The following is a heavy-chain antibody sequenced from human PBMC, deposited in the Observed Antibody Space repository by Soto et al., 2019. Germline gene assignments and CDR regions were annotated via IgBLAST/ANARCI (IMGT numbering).Heavy chain of an antibody. V-gene: IGHV3-30*18. Sequence: GVSLRLSCAASGFTFSSYGMHWVRQAPGKGLEWVAIISYDGSNTYYADSVKGRFTISRDNSKNTLYLQMNSLRAEDTSVYYCAKEGGLSGSYYISSSYYLAYWGQGTLVTVSS. D-gene: IGHD1-26*01. CDR2: ISYDGSNT. CDR3: AKEGGLSGSYYISSSYYLAY. J-gene: IGHJ4*02. CDR1: GFTFSSYG.